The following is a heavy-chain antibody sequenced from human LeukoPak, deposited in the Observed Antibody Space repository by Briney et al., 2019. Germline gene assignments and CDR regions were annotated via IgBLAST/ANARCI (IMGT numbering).Heavy chain of an antibody. CDR3: ARVPTHDDYGDYVDY. CDR1: GYTFTSYD. Sequence: GASVKVSCKXSGYTFTSYDINWVRQATGQGIEGMGWMNPNSGNTGYAQKFQGRVTMTRNTSISTAYMELSSLRSEDTAVYYCARVPTHDDYGDYVDYWGQGTLVTVSS. CDR2: MNPNSGNT. D-gene: IGHD4-17*01. J-gene: IGHJ4*02. V-gene: IGHV1-8*01.